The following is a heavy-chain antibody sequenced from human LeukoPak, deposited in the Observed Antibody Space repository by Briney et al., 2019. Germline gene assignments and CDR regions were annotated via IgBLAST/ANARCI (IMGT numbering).Heavy chain of an antibody. J-gene: IGHJ4*02. CDR2: IYTSGYT. D-gene: IGHD5-12*01. V-gene: IGHV4-61*02. Sequence: PSETLSLTCTVSGGSISSGTYYWNWIRQPAGKGLEWIGRIYTSGYTNYIPSLKSRVTISLDTSKNQFSLSLSSVTAADTAVYYCARGNLVATLYFDYWGQGALVTVSS. CDR1: GGSISSGTYY. CDR3: ARGNLVATLYFDY.